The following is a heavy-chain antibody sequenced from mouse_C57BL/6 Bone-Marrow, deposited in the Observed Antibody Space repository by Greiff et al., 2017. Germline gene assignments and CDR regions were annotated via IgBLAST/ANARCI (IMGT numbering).Heavy chain of an antibody. CDR3: ARNWGDFAY. D-gene: IGHD4-1*01. J-gene: IGHJ3*01. Sequence: QVQLKESGAELARPGASVKLSCKASGYTFTSYGISWVKQRTGQGLEWIGEIYPRSGNTYYNEKFKGKATLTADKSSSTAYMELRSLTSEDSAVYFWARNWGDFAYWGQGTLVTVSA. CDR2: IYPRSGNT. V-gene: IGHV1-81*01. CDR1: GYTFTSYG.